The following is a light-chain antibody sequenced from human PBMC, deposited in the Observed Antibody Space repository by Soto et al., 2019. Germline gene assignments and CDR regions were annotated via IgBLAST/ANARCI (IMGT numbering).Light chain of an antibody. V-gene: IGKV1-5*03. Sequence: DIQMTQSPSTLSGSVGDRVTITCRASQTISSWLAWYQQKPGKAPKLLIYKASTLKSGVPSRFSGGGSGTEFTLTISNLHPEDFAVYYCQQFYSPVLSFGGGTRVELK. CDR2: KAS. CDR1: QTISSW. CDR3: QQFYSPVLS. J-gene: IGKJ4*01.